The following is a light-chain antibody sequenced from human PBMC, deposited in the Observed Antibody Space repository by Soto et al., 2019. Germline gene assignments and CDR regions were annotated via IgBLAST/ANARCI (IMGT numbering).Light chain of an antibody. CDR3: RSYAGSNGVV. Sequence: QSVLTQPPSAYGSPGQSVTLSCAGTSSDVGDYDYVSWYQLHPGKAPKLLIYEVIKRPSGVPDRFSGSKTGNTASLTVSGLQAEDEADYYCRSYAGSNGVVFGGGTKLTVL. CDR1: SSDVGDYDY. CDR2: EVI. J-gene: IGLJ3*02. V-gene: IGLV2-8*01.